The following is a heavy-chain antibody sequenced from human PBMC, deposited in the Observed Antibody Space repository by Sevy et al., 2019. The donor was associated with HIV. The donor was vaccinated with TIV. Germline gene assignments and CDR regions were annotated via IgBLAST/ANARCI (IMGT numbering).Heavy chain of an antibody. CDR2: IYYSGST. CDR1: GGSISSYY. J-gene: IGHJ5*02. Sequence: SETLSLTCTVSGGSISSYYWSWIRQPPGKGLEWIGYIYYSGSTNYNPSLKSRVSISVDTSKNQFSLKLSSVTAADTAVYYWARYHYSWFGESVQNCFDPWGQGTLVTVSS. CDR3: ARYHYSWFGESVQNCFDP. V-gene: IGHV4-59*01. D-gene: IGHD3-10*01.